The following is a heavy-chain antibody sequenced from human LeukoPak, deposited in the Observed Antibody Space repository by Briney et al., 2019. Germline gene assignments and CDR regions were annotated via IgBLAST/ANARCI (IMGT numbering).Heavy chain of an antibody. CDR1: GFTFSNAW. CDR2: IWYDGSNK. V-gene: IGHV3-33*08. J-gene: IGHJ5*02. CDR3: ARASYTGTNWFDP. D-gene: IGHD1-1*01. Sequence: GGSLRLSCAASGFTFSNAWMSWVRQAPGKGLEWVAVIWYDGSNKYYADSVKGRFTISRDNSKNTLYLQMNSLRAEDTAVYYCARASYTGTNWFDPWGQGTLVTVSS.